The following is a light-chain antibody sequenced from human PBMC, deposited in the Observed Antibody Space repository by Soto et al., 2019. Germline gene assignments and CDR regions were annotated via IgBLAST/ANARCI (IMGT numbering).Light chain of an antibody. Sequence: EIVLTQSPGTLSLSPGERDTLSCRASQSVSSSYLAWYQQKPGQAPRLLIYGASSRATGIPDRFSGSGSGTDFTLTISRVEPEDFAVYYCQQYGSTPRTFGQGTKLEIK. J-gene: IGKJ2*01. CDR1: QSVSSSY. V-gene: IGKV3-20*01. CDR2: GAS. CDR3: QQYGSTPRT.